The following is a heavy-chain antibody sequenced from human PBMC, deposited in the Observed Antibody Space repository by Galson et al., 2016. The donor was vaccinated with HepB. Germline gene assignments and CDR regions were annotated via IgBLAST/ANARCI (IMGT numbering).Heavy chain of an antibody. D-gene: IGHD5-18*01. V-gene: IGHV3-23*01. CDR2: ISAASNT. CDR3: ANGGGYSYATRVDY. CDR1: GFTFSSYA. Sequence: SLRLSCAASGFTFSSYAMSWVRQAPGKGLERVSVISAASNTYYTDSVKGRFTISRDNSKNKLYLQMNSLRAEDTAVYYCANGGGYSYATRVDYWGQGTLVTVSS. J-gene: IGHJ4*02.